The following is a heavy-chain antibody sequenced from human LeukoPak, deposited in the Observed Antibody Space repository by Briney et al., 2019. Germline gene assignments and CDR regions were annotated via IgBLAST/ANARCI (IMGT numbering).Heavy chain of an antibody. V-gene: IGHV3-23*01. CDR1: GFTFSSYW. CDR2: ISGSGGST. J-gene: IGHJ4*02. CDR3: AKDPYGSGSYYPVDY. D-gene: IGHD3-10*01. Sequence: GGSLRLSCAASGFTFSSYWMSWVRQAPGKGLEWVSAISGSGGSTYYADSVKGRFTISRDNSKNTLYLQMNSLRAEDTAVYYCAKDPYGSGSYYPVDYWGQGTLVTVSS.